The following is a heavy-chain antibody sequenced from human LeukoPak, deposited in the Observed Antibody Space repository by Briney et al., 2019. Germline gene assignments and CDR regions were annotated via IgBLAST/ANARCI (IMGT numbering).Heavy chain of an antibody. CDR3: ASLWELLNAFDI. CDR1: GFTFSTYA. J-gene: IGHJ3*02. D-gene: IGHD1-26*01. CDR2: ISYDGSNK. V-gene: IGHV3-30-3*01. Sequence: GGSLRLSCAASGFTFSTYAMHWVRQAPVKGLEWVAVISYDGSNKYYADSVKGRFSISRDNSKNKLYLQMNSLRAEDTAVYYCASLWELLNAFDIWGQGTMVTVSS.